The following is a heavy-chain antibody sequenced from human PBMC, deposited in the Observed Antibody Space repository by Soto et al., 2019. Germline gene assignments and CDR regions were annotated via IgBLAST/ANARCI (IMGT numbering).Heavy chain of an antibody. V-gene: IGHV5-51*01. Sequence: GESPKISCQGSGYSFTNYWIAWVRQMPGKGLECMGIIYPADSDTRYSPSFQGQATISADKSISTAYLQWSSLMASDTAMYYCARSYTADYEYYFDYGGQGTLVTVSS. CDR2: IYPADSDT. J-gene: IGHJ4*02. CDR1: GYSFTNYW. CDR3: ARSYTADYEYYFDY. D-gene: IGHD4-17*01.